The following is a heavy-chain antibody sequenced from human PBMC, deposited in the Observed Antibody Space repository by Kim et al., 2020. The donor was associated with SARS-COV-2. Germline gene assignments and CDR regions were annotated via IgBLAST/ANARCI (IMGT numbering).Heavy chain of an antibody. CDR2: IYPGDSDT. V-gene: IGHV5-51*01. Sequence: GESLKISCKGSGYSFTSYWIGWVRQMPGKGLEWMGIIYPGDSDTRYSPSFQGQVTISADKSISTAYLQWSSLKASDTAMYYCARVGGNSGLVWYFDLWGRGTLVTVSS. CDR1: GYSFTSYW. J-gene: IGHJ2*01. D-gene: IGHD2-21*02. CDR3: ARVGGNSGLVWYFDL.